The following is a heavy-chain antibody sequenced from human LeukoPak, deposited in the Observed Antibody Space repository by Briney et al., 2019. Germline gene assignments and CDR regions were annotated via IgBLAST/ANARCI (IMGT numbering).Heavy chain of an antibody. V-gene: IGHV3-66*01. CDR2: IYSGGST. CDR3: ARSGPDSSGYPVGHFDY. D-gene: IGHD3-22*01. Sequence: GGSLRLSCAASGFTVSSNYMSWVRQAPGKGLEWVSVIYSGGSTYYADSVKGRFTISRDNSKNTLYLQMNSLRAEDTAVYYCARSGPDSSGYPVGHFDYWGQGTLVTVSS. J-gene: IGHJ4*02. CDR1: GFTVSSNY.